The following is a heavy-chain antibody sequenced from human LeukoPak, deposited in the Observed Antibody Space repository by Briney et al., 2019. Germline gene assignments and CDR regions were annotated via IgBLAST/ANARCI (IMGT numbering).Heavy chain of an antibody. J-gene: IGHJ4*02. CDR3: ARGTTSRLYYFDH. CDR1: GFTFSSYW. CDR2: INSDGSNT. V-gene: IGHV3-74*01. D-gene: IGHD1-1*01. Sequence: GGSLRLSCAASGFTFSSYWMHWVRQAPGKGLVWVSRINSDGSNTYYADSVKGRFTISRDNAKNTLYLQMNSLRAEDTAVYYCARGTTSRLYYFDHWGQGTLVTVSS.